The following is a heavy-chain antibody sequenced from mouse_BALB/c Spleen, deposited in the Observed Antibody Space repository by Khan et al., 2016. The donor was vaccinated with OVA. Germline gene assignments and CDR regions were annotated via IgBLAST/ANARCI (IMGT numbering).Heavy chain of an antibody. CDR1: GYTFPDYY. J-gene: IGHJ3*01. CDR2: LNPGSVDI. V-gene: IGHV1-77*01. D-gene: IGHD1-2*01. Sequence: QVQLQQPGAELARPGASVKLSCKASGYTFPDYYINWVKPRTGQGLEWIGELNPGSVDIYYNEKFKGTAPLNSEKSSRTAYMQLISLTSEDSAVDFCARRNYVGYTLAYWGQGTLVTVSA. CDR3: ARRNYVGYTLAY.